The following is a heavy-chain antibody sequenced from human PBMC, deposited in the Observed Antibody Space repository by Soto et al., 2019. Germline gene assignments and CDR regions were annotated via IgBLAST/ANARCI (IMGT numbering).Heavy chain of an antibody. Sequence: GGSLRLSCAASGFTFRNVWMHWVRQAPGKGLVWVSRINSDGSATDYADSVKGRFTISRDNAKNTLSLQMNSLRAEDTAVYYCAREGDAFDIWGQGTLVTVSS. CDR1: GFTFRNVW. J-gene: IGHJ3*02. D-gene: IGHD3-10*01. CDR3: AREGDAFDI. V-gene: IGHV3-74*01. CDR2: INSDGSAT.